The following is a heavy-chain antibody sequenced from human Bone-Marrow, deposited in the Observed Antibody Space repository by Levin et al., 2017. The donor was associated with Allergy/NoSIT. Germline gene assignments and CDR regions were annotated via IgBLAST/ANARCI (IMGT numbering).Heavy chain of an antibody. V-gene: IGHV3-73*01. CDR1: GFTFSGSA. Sequence: GGSLRLSCAASGFTFSGSAMHWVRQASGKGLEWVGRIRSKAQSYATAYAASVEGRFTISRDDSKSVAYLQMNNLKTEDTAVYYCTRPGDDYYDTFTGYQDVFDTWGQGTMVTVSS. D-gene: IGHD3-9*01. J-gene: IGHJ3*02. CDR2: IRSKAQSYAT. CDR3: TRPGDDYYDTFTGYQDVFDT.